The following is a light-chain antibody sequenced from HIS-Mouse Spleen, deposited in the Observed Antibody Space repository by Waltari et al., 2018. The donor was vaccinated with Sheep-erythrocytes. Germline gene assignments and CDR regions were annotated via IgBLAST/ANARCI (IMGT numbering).Light chain of an antibody. Sequence: QSALTQPRSVSGSPGQSVTISCPGTSSDVGGYTYFSWYQQHPGKAPKLMIYDVSKRPSGIPDRFSGSKSGNTASLTISGLQAEDEADYYCCSYAGSYNHVFGTGTKVTVL. CDR3: CSYAGSYNHV. J-gene: IGLJ1*01. CDR2: DVS. CDR1: SSDVGGYTY. V-gene: IGLV2-11*01.